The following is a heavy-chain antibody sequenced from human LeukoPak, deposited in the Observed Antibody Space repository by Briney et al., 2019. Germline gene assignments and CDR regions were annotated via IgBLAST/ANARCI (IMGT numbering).Heavy chain of an antibody. CDR3: AKRKGGTVTLFDC. Sequence: GGSLRLSCAASGFTFSSYAMSWVRQAPGKGLEWVSAISGSGGSTNYADSMKGRFTISRDNSKNTLYLQMNSLRAEDAAVYYCAKRKGGTVTLFDCWGQGTLVTVSS. CDR2: ISGSGGST. D-gene: IGHD4-17*01. CDR1: GFTFSSYA. J-gene: IGHJ4*02. V-gene: IGHV3-23*01.